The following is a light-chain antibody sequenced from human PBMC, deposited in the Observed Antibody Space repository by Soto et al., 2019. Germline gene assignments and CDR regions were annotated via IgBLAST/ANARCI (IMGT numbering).Light chain of an antibody. Sequence: DIQMTQSPSTLSASVGDSVTITCRASQSISSWLAWYQQKPRKAPKLLIYKASSLESGVPSRFSGSGSGTEFTRTISSLQPDDFATYYCQQYNNYRTFGQGTTVQVK. CDR1: QSISSW. J-gene: IGKJ1*01. CDR3: QQYNNYRT. V-gene: IGKV1-5*03. CDR2: KAS.